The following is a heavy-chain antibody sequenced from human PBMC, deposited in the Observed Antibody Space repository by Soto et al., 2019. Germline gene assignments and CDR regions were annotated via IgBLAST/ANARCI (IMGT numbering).Heavy chain of an antibody. Sequence: ASVKVSCKASGYTFTSYAMHWVRQAPGQRLEWMGWINAGNGNTKYSQKFQGRVTITRDTSASTAYMELSSLRSEDTAVYYCAVVFRESHHDAFAIWGQGTMVTVSS. V-gene: IGHV1-3*01. J-gene: IGHJ3*02. D-gene: IGHD3-10*01. CDR3: AVVFRESHHDAFAI. CDR1: GYTFTSYA. CDR2: INAGNGNT.